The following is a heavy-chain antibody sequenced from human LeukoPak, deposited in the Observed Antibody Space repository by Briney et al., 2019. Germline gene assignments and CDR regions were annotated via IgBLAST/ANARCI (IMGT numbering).Heavy chain of an antibody. J-gene: IGHJ4*02. Sequence: PSQTLSLTCAVSGGSISSGGSYWSWVRQPPGKGLEWIGYIYHGGTTYYNPSLKSRVTMSLDRSKNQFSLNLYSVTAADTAVYYCARAGIGGYDFRGLESGFDYWGQGTLVTVSS. D-gene: IGHD5-12*01. CDR2: IYHGGTT. CDR1: GGSISSGGSY. V-gene: IGHV4-30-2*01. CDR3: ARAGIGGYDFRGLESGFDY.